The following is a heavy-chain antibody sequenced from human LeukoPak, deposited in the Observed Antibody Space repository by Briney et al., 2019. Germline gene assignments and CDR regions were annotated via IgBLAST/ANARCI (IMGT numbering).Heavy chain of an antibody. V-gene: IGHV3-11*01. D-gene: IGHD4-17*01. CDR1: GFTFSDYC. J-gene: IGHJ5*02. CDR2: ISSSGGAI. Sequence: GGSLRLSCAASGFTFSDYCMSWIRQAPGKGLEWVSYISSSGGAIYFADSVKGRFTIARDNAKKSLHLQMNSLRAEDTAVYYCARDVHDYGDYGWFDPWGQGTLVTVSS. CDR3: ARDVHDYGDYGWFDP.